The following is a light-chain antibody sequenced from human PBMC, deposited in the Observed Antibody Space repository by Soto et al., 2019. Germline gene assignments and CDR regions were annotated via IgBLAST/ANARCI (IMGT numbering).Light chain of an antibody. CDR1: QSIGSN. CDR2: DTS. Sequence: EIVMTQSPATLSVSPGERATLSCRASQSIGSNLAWYQQKPGQAPRLLIYDTSTRATGIPARFSGSGSGTEFTLTISSLQSEDSAVYYCQQYITWVLTFGRGTKVEVK. CDR3: QQYITWVLT. V-gene: IGKV3-15*01. J-gene: IGKJ4*02.